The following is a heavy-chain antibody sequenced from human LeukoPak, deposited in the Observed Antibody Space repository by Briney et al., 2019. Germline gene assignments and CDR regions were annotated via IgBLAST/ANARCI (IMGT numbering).Heavy chain of an antibody. D-gene: IGHD6-19*01. CDR3: AKDRYSNGIHY. CDR2: ISGSGRNT. CDR1: GFTFNTSA. J-gene: IGHJ4*02. Sequence: GGSLRLSCAGSGFTFNTSAMSWVRQAPGKGLEWVSAISGSGRNTYYTDSVRGRFTISRDNSKNTLYLQMNSLRAEDTAVYYCAKDRYSNGIHYWGQGTLVTVSS. V-gene: IGHV3-23*01.